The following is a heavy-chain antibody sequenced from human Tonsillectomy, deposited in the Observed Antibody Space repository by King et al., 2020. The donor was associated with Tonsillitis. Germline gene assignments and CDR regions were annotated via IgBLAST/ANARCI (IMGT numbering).Heavy chain of an antibody. J-gene: IGHJ4*02. Sequence: QLQESGPGLVKPSETLSLTCTVSGGSISSYFWTWIRQPPGKGLEWIVYIFYTGSTNYNPSLKSRVTISVDTSKNQFSLRLSSVTAADTAVYYCARAYYGSGSYLVYWGQGILVTVSS. CDR3: ARAYYGSGSYLVY. D-gene: IGHD3-10*01. V-gene: IGHV4-59*01. CDR2: IFYTGST. CDR1: GGSISSYF.